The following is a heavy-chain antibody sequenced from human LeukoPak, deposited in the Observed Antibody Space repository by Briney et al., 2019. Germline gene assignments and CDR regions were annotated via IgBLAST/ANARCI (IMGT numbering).Heavy chain of an antibody. Sequence: SVKVSCKASGGTFSSYAISWVRQSPGQGLEWMGGIIPIFGTANYAQKFQGRVTITADESTSTAYMELSSLRSEDTAVYYCARRGGLQPRVDYFYMDVWGKGTTVTVSS. CDR2: IIPIFGTA. CDR3: ARRGGLQPRVDYFYMDV. D-gene: IGHD4-11*01. J-gene: IGHJ6*03. V-gene: IGHV1-69*13. CDR1: GGTFSSYA.